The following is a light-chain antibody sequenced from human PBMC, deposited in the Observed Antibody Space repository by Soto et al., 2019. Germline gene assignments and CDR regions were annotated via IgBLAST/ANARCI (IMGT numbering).Light chain of an antibody. CDR1: QGISSK. Sequence: EIVMTQSPATLSVSPGERATLSCRASQGISSKLAWFQQKPGQSPRLLIYDASTRATGIPARFSGSGSGTEFTLTISSLQSEDFAVYYCQQDKSWPPITFGQGTRLEI. CDR3: QQDKSWPPIT. V-gene: IGKV3-15*01. CDR2: DAS. J-gene: IGKJ5*01.